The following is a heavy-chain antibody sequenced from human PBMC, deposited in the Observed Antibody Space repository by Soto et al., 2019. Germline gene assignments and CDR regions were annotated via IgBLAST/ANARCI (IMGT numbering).Heavy chain of an antibody. CDR1: GFTFSSYA. Sequence: QVQLVESGGGVVQPGRSLRLSCAASGFTFSSYAMHWVRQAPGKGLEWVAVISYDGSNKYYADSVKGRFTISRDNSKNTLYLQMNSLRAEDTAVYYCASPGIAVAGSFDYWGQGTLVIVSS. J-gene: IGHJ4*02. D-gene: IGHD6-19*01. CDR3: ASPGIAVAGSFDY. CDR2: ISYDGSNK. V-gene: IGHV3-30-3*01.